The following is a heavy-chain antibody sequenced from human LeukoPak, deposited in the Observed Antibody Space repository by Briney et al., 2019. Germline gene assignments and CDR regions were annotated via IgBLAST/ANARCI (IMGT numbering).Heavy chain of an antibody. CDR2: IRYNGQLP. CDR1: GFTFSDYG. D-gene: IGHD6-19*01. V-gene: IGHV3-30*02. CDR3: VKDQAGG. Sequence: GGSLRLSCDASGFTFSDYGMHWVRQAPGKGLEWVAFIRYNGQLPMYGESVRGRFIIFRDNSMNRMYLQLNNVRSEDTAVYYCVKDQAGGWGQGTLVTVSS. J-gene: IGHJ4*02.